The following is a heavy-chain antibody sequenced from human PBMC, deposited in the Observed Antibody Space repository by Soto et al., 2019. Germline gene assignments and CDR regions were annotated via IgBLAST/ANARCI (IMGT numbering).Heavy chain of an antibody. V-gene: IGHV3-23*01. CDR3: APHSHPLLPLIAVADRVDY. D-gene: IGHD6-19*01. Sequence: GGSLRLSCAASGFTFSSYAMSWVRQAPGKGLEWVSAISGSGGSTYYADSVKGRFTISRDNSKNTLYLQMNSLRAEDTAVYYCAPHSHPLLPLIAVADRVDYWGQGTRVTVSS. CDR1: GFTFSSYA. CDR2: ISGSGGST. J-gene: IGHJ4*02.